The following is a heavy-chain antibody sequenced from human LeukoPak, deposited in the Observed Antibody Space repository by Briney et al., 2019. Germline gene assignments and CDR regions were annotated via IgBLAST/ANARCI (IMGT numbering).Heavy chain of an antibody. J-gene: IGHJ1*01. CDR1: GFTFNNYA. CDR3: AREPQH. Sequence: GGSLRLSCAASGFTFNNYAIHWVRQAPGKGLEWVAVISFDGNIKTYADSVKGRFTISRDNSKNTLYLQMNNLRTEDTAVYYCAREPQHWGQGTLVTVSS. CDR2: ISFDGNIK. V-gene: IGHV3-30-3*01.